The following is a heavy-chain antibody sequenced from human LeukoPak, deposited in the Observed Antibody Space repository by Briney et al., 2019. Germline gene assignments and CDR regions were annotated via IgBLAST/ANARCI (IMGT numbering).Heavy chain of an antibody. CDR2: IYTSGST. V-gene: IGHV4-61*02. CDR1: GGSISSGSYY. D-gene: IGHD1-26*01. J-gene: IGHJ4*02. CDR3: AVGVTNGFNY. Sequence: SQTLSLTCTVSGGSISSGSYYWSWIRQPAGKGLEWIGRIYTSGSTNSNPSLKSRVTISVDTSKNQFSLNLSSVTAADTAVYYCAVGVTNGFNYWGQGTLVTVSS.